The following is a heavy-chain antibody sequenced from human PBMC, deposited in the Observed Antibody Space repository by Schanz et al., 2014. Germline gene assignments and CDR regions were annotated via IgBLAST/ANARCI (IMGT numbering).Heavy chain of an antibody. CDR2: IIPSLGLA. CDR1: GYTFTSDS. J-gene: IGHJ3*02. V-gene: IGHV1-69*09. CDR3: ARGGGPEDVFDI. D-gene: IGHD5-12*01. Sequence: QVQLVQSGAEVKKPGASVKVSCKASGYTFTSDSMHWVRQAPGQGLEWMGRIIPSLGLAKYEQKFQDKVTITADTSTTTAYMELSSLRSDDTAVYYCARGGGPEDVFDIWGQGTILTVSS.